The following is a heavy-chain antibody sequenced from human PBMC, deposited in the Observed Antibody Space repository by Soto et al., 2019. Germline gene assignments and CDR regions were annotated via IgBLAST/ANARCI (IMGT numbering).Heavy chain of an antibody. J-gene: IGHJ6*02. Sequence: GGSLRLSCAASGFTFSSYAMHWVRQAPGKGLEWVAVISYDGSNKYYADSVKGRFTISRDNSKNTLYLQMNSLRAEDTAVYYCARGFIAARLTTHRFMDVWGQGTTVTVSS. CDR2: ISYDGSNK. D-gene: IGHD6-6*01. CDR1: GFTFSSYA. V-gene: IGHV3-30-3*01. CDR3: ARGFIAARLTTHRFMDV.